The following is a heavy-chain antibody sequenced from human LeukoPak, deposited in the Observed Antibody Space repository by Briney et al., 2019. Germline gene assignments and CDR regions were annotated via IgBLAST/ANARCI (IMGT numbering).Heavy chain of an antibody. CDR1: GGSISSYY. CDR3: ARDGGGKGNAFDI. D-gene: IGHD3-16*01. CDR2: IYYSGST. V-gene: IGHV4-59*01. Sequence: SETLSLTCTVSGGSISSYYWSWIRQPPGKGLEWIGYIYYSGSTNYNPSLKSRVTTSVDTSKNQFSLKLSSVTAADTAVYYCARDGGGKGNAFDIWGQGAMVTVSS. J-gene: IGHJ3*02.